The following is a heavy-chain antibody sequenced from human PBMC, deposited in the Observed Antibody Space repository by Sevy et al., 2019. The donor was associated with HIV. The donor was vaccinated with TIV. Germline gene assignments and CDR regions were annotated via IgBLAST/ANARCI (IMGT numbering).Heavy chain of an antibody. Sequence: GGSRRLSCAASGFTFSNAWMSWVRQAPGKGLEWVGRIKSKTDGGTTNYAAPVRGRFTISRDDSKNTLYLQMNSLKTEDTAVYYCTTLYLAVTTSNRSYYYYMDVWGKGTTVTVSS. CDR1: GFTFSNAW. CDR2: IKSKTDGGTT. D-gene: IGHD4-4*01. V-gene: IGHV3-15*01. CDR3: TTLYLAVTTSNRSYYYYMDV. J-gene: IGHJ6*03.